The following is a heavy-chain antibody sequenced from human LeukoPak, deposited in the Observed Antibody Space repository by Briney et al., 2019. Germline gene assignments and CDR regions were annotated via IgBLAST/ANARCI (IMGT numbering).Heavy chain of an antibody. CDR1: GFTVSSNY. V-gene: IGHV3-53*01. Sequence: GGSLRLSCAASGFTVSSNYMSWVRQAPGKGLEWVSVINSGGSTYYADSVKGRFTISRDNSKNTLYLQMNSLRAEDTAVYYCAKKGYYDGSGYYMYYFDHWGQGTLVTVSS. CDR3: AKKGYYDGSGYYMYYFDH. D-gene: IGHD3-22*01. CDR2: INSGGST. J-gene: IGHJ4*02.